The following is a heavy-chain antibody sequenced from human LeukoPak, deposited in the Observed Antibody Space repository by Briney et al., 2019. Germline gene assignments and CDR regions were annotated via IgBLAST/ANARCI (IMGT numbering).Heavy chain of an antibody. CDR3: AKDYRITIFGVVIGYYYGMDV. V-gene: IGHV3-30*18. CDR1: GFTFSSYG. CDR2: ISYDGSNK. Sequence: GRSLRPSCAASGFTFSSYGMHWVRQAPGKGLEWVAVISYDGSNKYYADSVKGRFTISRDNSKNTLYLQMNSLRAEDTAVYYCAKDYRITIFGVVIGYYYGMDVWGQGTTVTVSS. D-gene: IGHD3-3*01. J-gene: IGHJ6*02.